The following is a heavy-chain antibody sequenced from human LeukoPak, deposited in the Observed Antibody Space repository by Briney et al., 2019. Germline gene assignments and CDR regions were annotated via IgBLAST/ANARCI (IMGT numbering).Heavy chain of an antibody. V-gene: IGHV1-2*04. CDR3: ARASYGGNSGWFDP. CDR1: GYTFTGYY. J-gene: IGHJ5*02. CDR2: INPNSGGT. D-gene: IGHD4-23*01. Sequence: ASVKVSCKASGYTFTGYYMHWVRQAPGQGLEWMGWINPNSGGTNYAQKFQGWVTMTRDTSISTAYMELSRLRSDDTAVYYCARASYGGNSGWFDPWGQGTLVTVSS.